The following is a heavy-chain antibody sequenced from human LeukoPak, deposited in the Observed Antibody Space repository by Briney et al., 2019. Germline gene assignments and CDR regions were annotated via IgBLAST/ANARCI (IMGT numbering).Heavy chain of an antibody. Sequence: PSETPSLTCTVSGGSINNYYWSWIRQPPGKGLEWIGYIYYSGSTNYNPSLKSRVTISVDTSKNQFSLNLSSVTAADTAVYYCARDSTPYGHSGHWGQGTLVTVSP. V-gene: IGHV4-59*01. J-gene: IGHJ4*02. CDR3: ARDSTPYGHSGH. CDR1: GGSINNYY. D-gene: IGHD4-17*01. CDR2: IYYSGST.